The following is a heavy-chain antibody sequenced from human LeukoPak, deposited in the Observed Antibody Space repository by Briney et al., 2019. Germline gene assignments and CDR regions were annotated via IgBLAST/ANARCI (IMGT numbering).Heavy chain of an antibody. CDR2: INPNSGGT. J-gene: IGHJ4*02. Sequence: ASVKVSCKASGYTFTGYYMHWVRQAPGQGLEWMGWINPNSGGTNYAQKFQGRVTMTRDTSISTAYMELSRLRSDDTAVYYCARGIAVAGPDYFDYWGQGTLVTVSS. V-gene: IGHV1-2*02. D-gene: IGHD6-19*01. CDR3: ARGIAVAGPDYFDY. CDR1: GYTFTGYY.